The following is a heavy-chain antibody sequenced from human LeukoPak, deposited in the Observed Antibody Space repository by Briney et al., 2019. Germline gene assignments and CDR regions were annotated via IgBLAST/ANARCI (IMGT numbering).Heavy chain of an antibody. Sequence: GGSLRLSCAASGLTFSSYAMSWVRQAPGKGLEWVSAISGSGGSTYYADSVKGRFTISRDNSKNTLYLQMNSLRAEDTAVYYCAKDYYDSSGYYYFDYWGQGTLVTVSS. J-gene: IGHJ4*02. D-gene: IGHD3-22*01. CDR3: AKDYYDSSGYYYFDY. CDR1: GLTFSSYA. CDR2: ISGSGGST. V-gene: IGHV3-23*01.